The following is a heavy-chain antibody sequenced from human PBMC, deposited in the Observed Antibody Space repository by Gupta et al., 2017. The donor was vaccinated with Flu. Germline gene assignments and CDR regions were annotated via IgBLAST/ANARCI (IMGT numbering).Heavy chain of an antibody. V-gene: IGHV6-1*01. CDR1: GDSVSSTSAA. Sequence: QVQLQQSGPGLVRPSQTLSLTCAISGDSVSSTSAAWNWVRQSPSRGLEWLGRTHYRSRWHDDYAASVNNRMTITADTSKNQFSLQLNSVTPEDTAIYYCARVNWNHYFNYYGMDVWGQGTSVTVSS. J-gene: IGHJ6*02. CDR2: THYRSRWHD. CDR3: ARVNWNHYFNYYGMDV. D-gene: IGHD1-1*01.